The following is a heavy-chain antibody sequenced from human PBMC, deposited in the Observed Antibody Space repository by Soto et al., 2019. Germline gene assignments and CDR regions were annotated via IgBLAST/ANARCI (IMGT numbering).Heavy chain of an antibody. Sequence: GGSLRLSCAASGFTVSSNYMRWVRQAPGKGLEWVAVIYSGGSTYYADSMKGRFIISRDNSENTLFLQMNSLRAEDTAVYYCGRDKAVGATDYWGQGTLVTVSS. CDR3: GRDKAVGATDY. V-gene: IGHV3-66*01. CDR1: GFTVSSNY. D-gene: IGHD1-26*01. CDR2: IYSGGST. J-gene: IGHJ4*02.